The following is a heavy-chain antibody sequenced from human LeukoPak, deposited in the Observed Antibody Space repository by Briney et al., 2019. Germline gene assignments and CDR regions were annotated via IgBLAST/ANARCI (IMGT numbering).Heavy chain of an antibody. V-gene: IGHV4-59*12. CDR3: ARAPGRGSTPNWFAP. J-gene: IGHJ5*02. CDR2: IYYSGST. CDR1: GGSISTYY. Sequence: PSETLSFTCTVSGGSISTYYWNWIRQSPGKGLEWIGNIYYSGSTYYNPSLKSRVTISVDTSKNQFSLRLSSVTAADTAVYYCARAPGRGSTPNWFAPWGHGTLVTVSS. D-gene: IGHD2-2*01.